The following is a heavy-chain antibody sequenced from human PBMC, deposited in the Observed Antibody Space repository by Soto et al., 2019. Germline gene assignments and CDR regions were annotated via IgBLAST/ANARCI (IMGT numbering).Heavy chain of an antibody. CDR1: GFTFSSHW. V-gene: IGHV3-74*01. D-gene: IGHD5-18*01. CDR2: INGDGSST. Sequence: GGSLRLSCAASGFTFSSHWMHWVRQGPGKGLVWVSRINGDGSSTSYADSVKGRFTISRDNVKNTLYLQLNSLRAEDTAVYYCAREYRQSYTSRHQSDAFDIWGQGTKVTVSS. CDR3: AREYRQSYTSRHQSDAFDI. J-gene: IGHJ3*02.